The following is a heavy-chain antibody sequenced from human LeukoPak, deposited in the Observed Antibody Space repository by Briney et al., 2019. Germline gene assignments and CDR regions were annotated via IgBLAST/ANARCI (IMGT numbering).Heavy chain of an antibody. CDR1: GYSISTSYY. J-gene: IGHJ6*03. CDR2: IYHSGST. D-gene: IGHD3-9*01. V-gene: IGHV4-38-2*02. CDR3: ARDFDILTGAPPMDV. Sequence: SETLSLTCTVSGYSISTSYYWGWIRQPPGKGLEWIGSIYHSGSTYYNPSLKSRVTISVDTSKNQFSLKLSSVTAADTAVYYCARDFDILTGAPPMDVWGKGTTVTVSS.